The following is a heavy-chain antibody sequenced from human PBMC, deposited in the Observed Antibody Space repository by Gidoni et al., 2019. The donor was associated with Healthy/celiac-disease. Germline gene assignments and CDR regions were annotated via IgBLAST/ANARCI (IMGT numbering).Heavy chain of an antibody. D-gene: IGHD2-15*01. CDR2: ISGSGGST. Sequence: EVQLLESGGGLVQPGGSLRLSCAAAGFTFSSDAMSWVRQAPGKGLEWVSAISGSGGSTYYADSVKGRFTISRDNSKNTLYLQMNSLRAEDTAVYYCAKYCSGGSCYWSFYVDWGQGTLVTVSS. V-gene: IGHV3-23*01. CDR3: AKYCSGGSCYWSFYVD. CDR1: GFTFSSDA. J-gene: IGHJ4*02.